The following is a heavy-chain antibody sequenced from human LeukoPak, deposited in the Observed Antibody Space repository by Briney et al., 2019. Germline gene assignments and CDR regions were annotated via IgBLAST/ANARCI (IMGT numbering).Heavy chain of an antibody. Sequence: PSETLSLTCTVSGGSISSYYWSWIRQPPGKGLEWIGYIYYSGSTNYNPPLKSRVTISVDTSKNQFSLKLSSVTAADTAVYYCARVIVSDLEVPAESYYFDYWGQGTLVTVSS. CDR2: IYYSGST. V-gene: IGHV4-59*01. D-gene: IGHD2-2*01. J-gene: IGHJ4*02. CDR3: ARVIVSDLEVPAESYYFDY. CDR1: GGSISSYY.